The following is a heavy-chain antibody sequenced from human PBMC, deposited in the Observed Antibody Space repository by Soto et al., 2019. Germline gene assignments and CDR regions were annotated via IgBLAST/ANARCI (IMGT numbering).Heavy chain of an antibody. CDR2: INHSGST. CDR1: GGSFSGYY. V-gene: IGHV4-34*01. D-gene: IGHD2-2*01. J-gene: IGHJ4*02. CDR3: ARAGSVVPAASYFDY. Sequence: SATLSLTCAVYGGSFSGYYWSWIRQPPGKGLEWIGEINHSGSTNYNPSLKSRVTISVDTSKYQFSLKLSSVTAADTAVYYCARAGSVVPAASYFDYWGQGTLVTVSS.